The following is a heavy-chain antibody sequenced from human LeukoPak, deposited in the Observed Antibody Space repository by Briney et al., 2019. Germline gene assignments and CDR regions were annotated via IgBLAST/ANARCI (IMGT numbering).Heavy chain of an antibody. Sequence: SVKVSCKASGFTFTSSAMQWVRQARGQRLEWIGWIVVGSGNTNYAQKFQERVTITRDMSTSTAYMELSRLRSEDTAVYYCFTVTTGVPNAFDIWGQGTMVTVSS. CDR1: GFTFTSSA. D-gene: IGHD4-17*01. CDR3: FTVTTGVPNAFDI. V-gene: IGHV1-58*02. J-gene: IGHJ3*02. CDR2: IVVGSGNT.